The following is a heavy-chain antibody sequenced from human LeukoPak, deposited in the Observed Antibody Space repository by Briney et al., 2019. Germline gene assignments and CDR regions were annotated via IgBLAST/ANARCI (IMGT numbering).Heavy chain of an antibody. J-gene: IGHJ5*01. Sequence: ASVKVSCKASGYTFTGYYMHWVRQAPGQGLEWMGWINPKSGGTNYAQKFQGRVTMTRDTSISTAYMEMSSLTSDDTALYYCATTTRSTASFLSWGHGTLVTVSS. CDR3: ATTTRSTASFLS. D-gene: IGHD4-17*01. CDR1: GYTFTGYY. CDR2: INPKSGGT. V-gene: IGHV1-2*02.